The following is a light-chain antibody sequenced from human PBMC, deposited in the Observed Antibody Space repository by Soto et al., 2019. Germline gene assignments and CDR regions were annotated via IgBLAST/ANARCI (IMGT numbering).Light chain of an antibody. CDR1: QSITSSF. CDR3: QQYENSPIT. Sequence: EILLTQSPGILSLSPGESASLSCGASQSITSSFLAWYQKKPGQATRLIIYGASSRDTGIPDRFSGTGSETDVTLTINRLEHEDCAVYDCQQYENSPITFGQGTRLEI. CDR2: GAS. J-gene: IGKJ5*01. V-gene: IGKV3-20*01.